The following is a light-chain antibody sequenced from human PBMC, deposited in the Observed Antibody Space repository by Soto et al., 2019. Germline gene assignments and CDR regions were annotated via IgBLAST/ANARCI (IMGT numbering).Light chain of an antibody. Sequence: QSVLTQPPSVSRAPGQRVTISCTGSSSNIGAGYDVHWYQQLPGTAPKLLIYVNNNRPSGVPDRFSGSRSGTSASLAITGLHAEDEADYFCQSYDSSLSGCVVFGGGTKVTVL. CDR3: QSYDSSLSGCVV. J-gene: IGLJ2*01. CDR2: VNN. V-gene: IGLV1-40*01. CDR1: SSNIGAGYD.